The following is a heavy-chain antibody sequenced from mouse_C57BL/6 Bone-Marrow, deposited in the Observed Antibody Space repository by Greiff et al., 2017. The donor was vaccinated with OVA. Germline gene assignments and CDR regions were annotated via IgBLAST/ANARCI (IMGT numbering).Heavy chain of an antibody. J-gene: IGHJ3*01. V-gene: IGHV5-12*01. CDR2: ISNGGGST. CDR3: ARHDYYGSRTWFAY. CDR1: GFTFSDYY. D-gene: IGHD1-1*01. Sequence: EVHLVESGGGLVQPGGSLKLSCAASGFTFSDYYMYWVRQTPEKRLEWVAYISNGGGSTYYPDTVKGRFTISRDNAKNTLYLQMSRLKSEDTAMYYCARHDYYGSRTWFAYWGQGTLVTVSA.